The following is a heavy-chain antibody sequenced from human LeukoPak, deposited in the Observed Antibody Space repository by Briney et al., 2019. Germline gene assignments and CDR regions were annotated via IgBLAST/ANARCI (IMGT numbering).Heavy chain of an antibody. D-gene: IGHD3-10*02. V-gene: IGHV3-74*03. J-gene: IGHJ4*02. CDR3: IRETHVGLHLEY. CDR1: GFTFTTYW. Sequence: PGGSLRLSCTASGFTFTTYWMHWVRQAPGKGLVWVARINTDGRVTTYAESVKGRFTASRDNAENTLYLEMNNLRPEDTAVYYCIRETHVGLHLEYWGQGTLATVTS. CDR2: INTDGRVT.